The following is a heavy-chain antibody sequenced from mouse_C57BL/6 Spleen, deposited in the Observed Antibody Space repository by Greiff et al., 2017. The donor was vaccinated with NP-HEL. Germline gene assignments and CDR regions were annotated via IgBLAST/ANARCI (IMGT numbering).Heavy chain of an antibody. CDR3: ARSSYRGYFDV. CDR1: GYTFTSYW. J-gene: IGHJ1*03. D-gene: IGHD2-14*01. CDR2: IDPSDSYT. Sequence: QVQLQQPGAELVRPGTSVKLSCKASGYTFTSYWMHWVKQRPGQGLEWIGVIDPSDSYTNYNQKFKGKATLTVDTSSSTAYMQLSSLTSEDSAVYYCARSSYRGYFDVWGTGTTVTVSS. V-gene: IGHV1-59*01.